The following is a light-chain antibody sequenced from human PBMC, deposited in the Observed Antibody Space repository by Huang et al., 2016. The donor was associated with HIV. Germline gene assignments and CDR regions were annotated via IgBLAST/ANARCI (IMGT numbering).Light chain of an antibody. CDR2: GAS. V-gene: IGKV3-15*01. Sequence: ETVMTQSPATLSVSPGETATLSCRASQSVSSNLVWYQQKPGQAPRLLIYGASTRATDIPARFSGSGSGTEFTLTISSLQSEDFAVYYCQQYNNWPPWTFGQGTQVEIK. CDR3: QQYNNWPPWT. J-gene: IGKJ1*01. CDR1: QSVSSN.